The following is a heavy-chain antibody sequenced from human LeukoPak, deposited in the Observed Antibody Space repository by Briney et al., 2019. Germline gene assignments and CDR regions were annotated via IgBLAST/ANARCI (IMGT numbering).Heavy chain of an antibody. Sequence: GGSLRLSCAASGFTFSSYAMHWVRQAPGKGLEWVAVISYDGSNKYYADSVKGRFTISRDNSKNTLYLQMNSLRAEDTAVYYCARDSLGSLGQSPMDVWGQGTTVTVSS. CDR2: ISYDGSNK. V-gene: IGHV3-30-3*01. J-gene: IGHJ6*02. CDR3: ARDSLGSLGQSPMDV. D-gene: IGHD7-27*01. CDR1: GFTFSSYA.